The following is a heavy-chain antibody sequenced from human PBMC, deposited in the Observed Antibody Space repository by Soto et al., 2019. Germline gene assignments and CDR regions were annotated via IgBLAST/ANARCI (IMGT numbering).Heavy chain of an antibody. D-gene: IGHD3-3*01. CDR1: GGTFSSYA. CDR3: AVLEWGEGRTLPLDV. V-gene: IGHV1-69*12. Sequence: QVQLVQSGAEVKKPGSSVKVSCKASGGTFSSYAISWVRQAPGQGLEWMGGIIPIFGTANYAQKFQGRVTITEDESTRPVYMELSSLRSEDTAVYYCAVLEWGEGRTLPLDVWGKGTTVTVSS. J-gene: IGHJ6*04. CDR2: IIPIFGTA.